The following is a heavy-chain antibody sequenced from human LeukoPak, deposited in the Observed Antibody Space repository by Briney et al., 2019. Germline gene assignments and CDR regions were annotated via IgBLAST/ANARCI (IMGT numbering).Heavy chain of an antibody. CDR1: GFIFSSYS. CDR3: AKSVMIETTTRAFDI. V-gene: IGHV3-21*01. D-gene: IGHD2-15*01. J-gene: IGHJ3*02. CDR2: IDSSSTYI. Sequence: GGSLRLSCAASGFIFSSYSMSWVRQSPGKGLERVSSIDSSSTYIYYADSMKGRFTISRDNAKYSLYLQMNSLTPEDTAVYFCAKSVMIETTTRAFDIWGRGTMVTVSS.